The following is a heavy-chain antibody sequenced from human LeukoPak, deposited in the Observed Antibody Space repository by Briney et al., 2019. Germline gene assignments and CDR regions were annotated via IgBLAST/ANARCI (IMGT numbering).Heavy chain of an antibody. V-gene: IGHV1-18*01. CDR1: GYTFTSYG. Sequence: ASVKVSCKASGYTFTSYGISWVRQAPGQGLEWMGWISAYNGNTNYAQKLQGRVTMTTDTSTSTAYMELRSLRSDDTAVYYCARVPSTGYYDSSGDGYWGQGTLVTVSS. D-gene: IGHD3-22*01. CDR2: ISAYNGNT. CDR3: ARVPSTGYYDSSGDGY. J-gene: IGHJ4*02.